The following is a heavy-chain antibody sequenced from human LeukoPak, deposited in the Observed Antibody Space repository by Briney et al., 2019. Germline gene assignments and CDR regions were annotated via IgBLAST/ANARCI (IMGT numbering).Heavy chain of an antibody. CDR3: ARVPLRFLEPFDY. D-gene: IGHD3-3*01. Sequence: SETLSHMRSVYGGSFIGYYWSWIRQPPGKGLEWIGEINHSGGANYNPSLKSRVTISADTSKSQLSLKLGSVTAADTAVYYCARVPLRFLEPFDYERQGTVVTVSS. V-gene: IGHV4-34*01. CDR2: INHSGGA. J-gene: IGHJ4*02. CDR1: GGSFIGYY.